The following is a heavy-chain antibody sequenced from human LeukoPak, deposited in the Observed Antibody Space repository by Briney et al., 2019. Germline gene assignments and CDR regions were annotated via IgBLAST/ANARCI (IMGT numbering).Heavy chain of an antibody. V-gene: IGHV3-23*01. Sequence: HPGGSLRLSCAASGFTFSSYAMSWVRQAPGKGLEWVSAISGSGGSTYYADSVKGRFTISRDNSKNTLYLQMNSLRAEDTAVYYCAKQHIVVVTATHDYWGLGTLVTVSS. CDR2: ISGSGGST. CDR1: GFTFSSYA. J-gene: IGHJ4*02. D-gene: IGHD2-21*02. CDR3: AKQHIVVVTATHDY.